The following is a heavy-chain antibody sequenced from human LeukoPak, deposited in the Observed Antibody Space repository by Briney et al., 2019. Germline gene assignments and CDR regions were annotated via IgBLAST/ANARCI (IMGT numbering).Heavy chain of an antibody. J-gene: IGHJ4*02. CDR1: GFTFSSYA. D-gene: IGHD3-10*01. Sequence: GRSLRLSCAPSGFTFSSYAMSWVRQAQGKGLEWVSAISGSGGSTYYADSVKGRFTISRDNSKNTLYLQMNSLRAEDTAVYYCAKDSAETITMVRGVTFDYWGQGTLVTVSS. V-gene: IGHV3-23*01. CDR2: ISGSGGST. CDR3: AKDSAETITMVRGVTFDY.